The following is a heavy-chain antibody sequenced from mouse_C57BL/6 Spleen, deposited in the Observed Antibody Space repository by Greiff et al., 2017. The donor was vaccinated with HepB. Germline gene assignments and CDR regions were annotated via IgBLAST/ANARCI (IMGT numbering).Heavy chain of an antibody. CDR2: IDPSDSYT. CDR3: ARRYYGSSPHFDY. Sequence: QVQLQQPGAELVMPGASVKLSCKASGYTFTSYWMHWVKQRPGQGLEWIGEIDPSDSYTNYNQKFKGKSTLTVDKSSSTAYMQLSSLTSEDSAVYYCARRYYGSSPHFDYWGQGTTLTVSS. J-gene: IGHJ2*01. CDR1: GYTFTSYW. D-gene: IGHD1-1*01. V-gene: IGHV1-69*01.